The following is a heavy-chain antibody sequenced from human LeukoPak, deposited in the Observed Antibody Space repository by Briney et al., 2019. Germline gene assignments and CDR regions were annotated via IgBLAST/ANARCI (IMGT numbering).Heavy chain of an antibody. CDR3: AASYDSSGYYELPRA. Sequence: GGSLRLSCAASGFTFGIYWMSWVRQAPGKGLEWVANIKQDGTEKYYADSVKGRFTISRDNSKNTLYLQMNSLRAEDTAVYYCAASYDSSGYYELPRAWGQGTLVTVSS. CDR1: GFTFGIYW. D-gene: IGHD3-22*01. J-gene: IGHJ4*02. CDR2: IKQDGTEK. V-gene: IGHV3-7*01.